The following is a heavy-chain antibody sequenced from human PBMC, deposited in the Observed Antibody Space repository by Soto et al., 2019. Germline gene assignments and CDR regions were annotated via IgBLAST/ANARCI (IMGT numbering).Heavy chain of an antibody. Sequence: SETLSLTCTVSGGSISSGGYYWSWIRQHPGKGLEWIGYIYYSGSTYYNPSLKSRVTISVDTSKNQFSLKLSSVTAADTAVYYCARGRGYAFTTEYFQHWGQGTLVTVSS. J-gene: IGHJ1*01. CDR1: GGSISSGGYY. CDR2: IYYSGST. V-gene: IGHV4-31*03. CDR3: ARGRGYAFTTEYFQH. D-gene: IGHD2-8*01.